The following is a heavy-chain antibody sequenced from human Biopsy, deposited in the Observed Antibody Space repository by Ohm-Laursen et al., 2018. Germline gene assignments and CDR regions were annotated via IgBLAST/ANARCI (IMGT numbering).Heavy chain of an antibody. Sequence: TLSLTCTVSGGSISSYYWTWIRQPPGKGLEWIGDVYYSGSTNRNPSLKSRVTILVDTSKNKFSRKRNNETAADTAVYYCGRREVVITHDAFDTWGQGTMVTVSS. CDR2: VYYSGST. CDR3: GRREVVITHDAFDT. V-gene: IGHV4-59*08. CDR1: GGSISSYY. J-gene: IGHJ3*02. D-gene: IGHD3-22*01.